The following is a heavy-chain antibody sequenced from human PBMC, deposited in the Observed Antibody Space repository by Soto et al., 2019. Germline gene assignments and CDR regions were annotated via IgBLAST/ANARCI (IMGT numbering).Heavy chain of an antibody. J-gene: IGHJ5*02. CDR1: FTFSMYS. Sequence: EVQVVESGGGLVNPGGSLRLSCSFTFSMYSMNWVRQAPGTGLEWVASISSGGIYIKYADSVKGRFTISRDNAKNSVSLQMNSLKVEDTAVYYCTRDQGGSYDSWFDHWGQGTQVIVSS. V-gene: IGHV3-21*06. CDR3: TRDQGGSYDSWFDH. CDR2: ISSGGIYI. D-gene: IGHD1-26*01.